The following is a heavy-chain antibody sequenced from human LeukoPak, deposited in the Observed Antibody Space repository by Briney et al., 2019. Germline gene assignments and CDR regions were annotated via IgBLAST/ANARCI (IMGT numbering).Heavy chain of an antibody. Sequence: SETLSLTCTVSGGSVSSGGYYWNWIRQHPGKGLEWIGYIYNSGSTYYNPSLKSRITISVDTSKNQFSLKLSSVTAADTAAYYCARGGRLWFGELNFDYWGQGTLVTVSS. CDR2: IYNSGST. D-gene: IGHD3-10*01. J-gene: IGHJ4*02. CDR3: ARGGRLWFGELNFDY. CDR1: GGSVSSGGYY. V-gene: IGHV4-31*03.